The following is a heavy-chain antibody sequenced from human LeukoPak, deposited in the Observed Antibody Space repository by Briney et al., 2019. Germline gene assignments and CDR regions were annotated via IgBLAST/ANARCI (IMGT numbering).Heavy chain of an antibody. J-gene: IGHJ4*02. D-gene: IGHD5-24*01. CDR3: AKEAGRDDFWDYFDC. CDR1: GFTFDDYA. CDR2: ITGNSGSR. V-gene: IGHV3-9*01. Sequence: GGSLRLSCAASGFTFDDYAMHWVRQVPGKGLEWVSGITGNSGSRGYADSVKGRFTISRDNAKNSLYLQMNSLSPEDTALYYCAKEAGRDDFWDYFDCWGQGTLVTVSS.